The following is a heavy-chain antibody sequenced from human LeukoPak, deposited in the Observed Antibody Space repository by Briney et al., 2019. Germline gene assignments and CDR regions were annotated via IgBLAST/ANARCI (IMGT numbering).Heavy chain of an antibody. CDR1: GFTFSGYG. Sequence: GGSLRLSCAASGFTFSGYGIHWVRQAPGKGLEWVAVISYDGSNKYYADSVKGRFTISRDNSKNTLYLQMNSLRAEDTAVYYCARDKGRIPNYYFDYWGQGTLVTVSS. CDR3: ARDKGRIPNYYFDY. CDR2: ISYDGSNK. V-gene: IGHV3-30*19. J-gene: IGHJ4*02. D-gene: IGHD1-1*01.